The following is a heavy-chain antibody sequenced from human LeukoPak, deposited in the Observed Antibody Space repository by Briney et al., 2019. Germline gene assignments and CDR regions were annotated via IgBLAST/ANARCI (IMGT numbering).Heavy chain of an antibody. CDR1: GYTFTSYA. Sequence: ASVKVSCKASGYTFTSYAMHWVRQAPGQRLEWMGWINAGNGNTKYSQKFQGRVTITRDTSASTAYMELSSLRSEDTAVYYCAREYCSGGSCYLNWFDPCGQGTLVTVSS. CDR2: INAGNGNT. J-gene: IGHJ5*02. V-gene: IGHV1-3*01. D-gene: IGHD2-15*01. CDR3: AREYCSGGSCYLNWFDP.